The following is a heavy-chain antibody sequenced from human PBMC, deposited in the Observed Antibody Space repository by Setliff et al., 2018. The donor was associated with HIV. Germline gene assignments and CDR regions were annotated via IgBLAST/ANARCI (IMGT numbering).Heavy chain of an antibody. CDR1: GGTFSSYA. CDR2: IIPIFGTA. V-gene: IGHV1-69*05. D-gene: IGHD5-12*01. CDR3: AREFGAGVRQIVAGEFYYMDV. Sequence: GASVKVSCKASGGTFSSYAISWVRQAPGQGLEWMGGIIPIFGTANYAQKFQGRVTITTDESTSTAYMELSSLRSEDTAVYYCAREFGAGVRQIVAGEFYYMDVWGKGTTVTVSS. J-gene: IGHJ6*03.